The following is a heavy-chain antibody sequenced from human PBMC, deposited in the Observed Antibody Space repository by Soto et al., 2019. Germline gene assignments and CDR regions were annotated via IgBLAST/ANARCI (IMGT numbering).Heavy chain of an antibody. J-gene: IGHJ6*02. CDR3: AKDDGRSNYYYYYYGMDV. Sequence: SLRLSCTVSGFMFEDFAMHWVRQAPGQGLEWVSGINWNGVNKGYAESVLGRFTISRDNSKNTLYLQMNSLRAEDTAVYYCAKDDGRSNYYYYYYGMDVWGQGTTVTVSS. V-gene: IGHV3-9*01. D-gene: IGHD4-4*01. CDR1: GFMFEDFA. CDR2: INWNGVNK.